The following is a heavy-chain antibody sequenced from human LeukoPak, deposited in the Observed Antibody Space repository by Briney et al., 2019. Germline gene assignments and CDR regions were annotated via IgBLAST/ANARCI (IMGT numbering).Heavy chain of an antibody. V-gene: IGHV3-23*01. CDR1: GFTFSSYA. J-gene: IGHJ6*02. Sequence: GGSLRLSCAASGFTFSSYAMSWVRQAPGKGLEWVSAISGSGGSTYHADSVKGRFTISRDNSKNTLYLQMNSLRAEDTAVYYCAKNFEMPGGSYGMDVWGQGTTVTVSS. CDR3: AKNFEMPGGSYGMDV. D-gene: IGHD3-16*01. CDR2: ISGSGGST.